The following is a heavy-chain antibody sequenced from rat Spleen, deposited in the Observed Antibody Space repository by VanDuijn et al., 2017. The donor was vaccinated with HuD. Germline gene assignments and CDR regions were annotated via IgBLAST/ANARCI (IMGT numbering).Heavy chain of an antibody. D-gene: IGHD4-6*01. CDR3: ARYLGGFDY. CDR2: INSAGST. CDR1: GYSISSSYR. J-gene: IGHJ2*01. V-gene: IGHV3-3*01. Sequence: EVQLQESGPGLVKPSQSLSLTCSVTGYSISSSYRWNWIRKFPGNKLEWMGYINSAGSTDYNPSLKSRISITRDTSKNQFFLQVNSVTTEDTATYYCARYLGGFDYWGQGVMVTVSS.